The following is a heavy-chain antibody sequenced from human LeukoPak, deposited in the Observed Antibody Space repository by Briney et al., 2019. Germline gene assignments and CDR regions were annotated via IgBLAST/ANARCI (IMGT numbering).Heavy chain of an antibody. D-gene: IGHD3-22*01. CDR1: GFTFSSYA. V-gene: IGHV3-23*01. Sequence: GGSLRLSCAASGFTFSSYAMSWVRRAPGKGLEWVSVISGSGGSSGSGGSTYYVDSVKGRFTISRDNSMNTVYLQMNSLRAEDTAVYYCAKVPQARLVVAYRTKKYYFDYWGQGTLVTVSS. J-gene: IGHJ4*02. CDR2: ISGSGGSSGSGGST. CDR3: AKVPQARLVVAYRTKKYYFDY.